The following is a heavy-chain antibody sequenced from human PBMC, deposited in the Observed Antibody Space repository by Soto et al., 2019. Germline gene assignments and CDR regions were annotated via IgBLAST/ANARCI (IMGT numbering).Heavy chain of an antibody. V-gene: IGHV4-59*01. CDR3: ARSPVGSSYIDY. CDR2: IYYSGST. Sequence: SETLSLTCTVSGGSISSYYWSWIRQPPGKGLEWIGYIYYSGSTNYNPSLKSRVTISVDTSKNQFSLKLSSVTAADTAVYYCARSPVGSSYIDYWGQGTLVTVSS. CDR1: GGSISSYY. D-gene: IGHD1-26*01. J-gene: IGHJ4*02.